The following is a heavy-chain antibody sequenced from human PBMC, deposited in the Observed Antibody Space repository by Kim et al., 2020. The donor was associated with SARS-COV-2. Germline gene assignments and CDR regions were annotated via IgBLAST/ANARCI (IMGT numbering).Heavy chain of an antibody. CDR3: AGRGSGWSR. CDR2: GST. D-gene: IGHD6-19*01. V-gene: IGHV4-34*01. J-gene: IGHJ4*02. Sequence: GSTNYNPSLKSRVTLSVDTSKNQFSLKLSSVTAADTAVYYCAGRGSGWSRWGQGTLVTVSS.